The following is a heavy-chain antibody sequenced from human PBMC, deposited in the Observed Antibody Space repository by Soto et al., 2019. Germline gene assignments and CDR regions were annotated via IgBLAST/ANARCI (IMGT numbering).Heavy chain of an antibody. J-gene: IGHJ5*02. CDR1: GGSISSGVYY. V-gene: IGHV4-31*03. CDR2: IYYSGST. Sequence: QVQLQESGPGLVKPSQTLSLTCTVSGGSISSGVYYWSWIRQHPGKGLEWIGYIYYSGSTYYNPSLQIRVTISVDTSKNQFSLKLSSVTAADTAVYYCARGIVVVPAAPGGNWFDPWGQGTLVTVSS. D-gene: IGHD2-2*01. CDR3: ARGIVVVPAAPGGNWFDP.